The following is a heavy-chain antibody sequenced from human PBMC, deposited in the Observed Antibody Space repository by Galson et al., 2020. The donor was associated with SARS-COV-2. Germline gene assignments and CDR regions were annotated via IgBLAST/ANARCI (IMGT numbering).Heavy chain of an antibody. J-gene: IGHJ5*02. D-gene: IGHD3-16*02. V-gene: IGHV4-59*01. Sequence: SETLSLTCTVSGASISIYYWSWIRQAPGKGLEWIGFVSDSGGAKSNPSLKSRVTISVDTSKNQFSLKMTSVTTADTAVYYCASLNPYRTWGQGTLVTVSS. CDR3: ASLNPYRT. CDR2: VSDSGGA. CDR1: GASISIYY.